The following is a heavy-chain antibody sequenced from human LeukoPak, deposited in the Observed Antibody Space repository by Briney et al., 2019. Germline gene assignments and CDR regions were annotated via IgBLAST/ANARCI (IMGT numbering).Heavy chain of an antibody. V-gene: IGHV3-7*01. CDR3: TSWGDTTAEYFQR. J-gene: IGHJ1*01. D-gene: IGHD2-21*02. Sequence: GGSLRLSCVVSGFTFNRCWMNWVRQAPGKGLEWVAHINPDGRDTYYVDSVKGRFTISRDNAQNSTYLQMNSLRVEDTAVYYCTSWGDTTAEYFQRWGQGTLVTVSS. CDR2: INPDGRDT. CDR1: GFTFNRCW.